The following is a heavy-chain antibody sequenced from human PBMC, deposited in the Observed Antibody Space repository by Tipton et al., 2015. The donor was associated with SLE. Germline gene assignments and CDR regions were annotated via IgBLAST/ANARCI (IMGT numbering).Heavy chain of an antibody. V-gene: IGHV4-39*07. D-gene: IGHD3-10*01. CDR3: ARGAKERITLVRVRPYYFDY. CDR1: GGSIISSNYF. CDR2: IYHSGRA. J-gene: IGHJ4*01. Sequence: TLSLTCTVSGGSIISSNYFWSWVRQLPGKGPEWIGYIYHSGRAYYNPSLKSRVTMSVDTSRNQFSLNLSSLTAADTAVYFCARGAKERITLVRVRPYYFDYWGQGSLVTVSS.